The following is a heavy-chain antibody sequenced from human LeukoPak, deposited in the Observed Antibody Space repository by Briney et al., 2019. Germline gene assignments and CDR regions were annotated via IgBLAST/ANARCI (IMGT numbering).Heavy chain of an antibody. J-gene: IGHJ5*02. CDR1: GGTFSSYA. D-gene: IGHD2-8*01. V-gene: IGHV1-69*05. CDR3: ARDYCTNGVCYWFDP. CDR2: IIPIFGTA. Sequence: GSSVKVSCKASGGTFSSYAISWVRQAPGQGLEWMGGIIPIFGTANYAQKFQGGVTITTDESTSTAYMELSSLRSGDTAVYYCARDYCTNGVCYWFDPWGQGTLVTVSS.